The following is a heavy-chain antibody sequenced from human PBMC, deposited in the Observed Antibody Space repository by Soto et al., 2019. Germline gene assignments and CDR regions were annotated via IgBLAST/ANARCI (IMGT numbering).Heavy chain of an antibody. D-gene: IGHD5-12*01. J-gene: IGHJ4*02. CDR2: IYYSGST. Sequence: QVQLQESGPGLVKPSETLSLTCTVSGGSISSYYWSWIRQPPGKGLEWIGYIYYSGSTNYNPSLKSRVTISVDTSKNQCSLKLSSVTAADTAVYYCARRMGGYNYLFDYWGQGTLVTVSS. CDR3: ARRMGGYNYLFDY. CDR1: GGSISSYY. V-gene: IGHV4-59*08.